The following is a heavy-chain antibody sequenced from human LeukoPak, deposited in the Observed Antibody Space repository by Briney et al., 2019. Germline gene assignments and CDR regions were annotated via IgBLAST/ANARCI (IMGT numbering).Heavy chain of an antibody. CDR2: ISYDGSNK. J-gene: IGHJ4*02. D-gene: IGHD3-16*02. CDR1: GFTFSSYA. CDR3: AKDGMITFGGVIDSELDY. Sequence: GGSLRLSCAASGFTFSSYAMHWVRQAPGKGLEWVAVISYDGSNKYYADSVKGRFTISRDNSKNTLYLQMNSLRAEDTAVYYCAKDGMITFGGVIDSELDYWGQGTLVTVSS. V-gene: IGHV3-30*04.